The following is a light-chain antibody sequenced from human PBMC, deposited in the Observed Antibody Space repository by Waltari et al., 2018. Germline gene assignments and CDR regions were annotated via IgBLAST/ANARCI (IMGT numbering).Light chain of an antibody. J-gene: IGKJ1*01. CDR1: QSISSW. CDR2: MAS. V-gene: IGKV1-5*03. CDR3: QQYNSYPWT. Sequence: DIQMTQSPSTLSASLGDKITIPCRASQSISSWLAWYQQKPGKAPKLLIYMASSLDSGVPSRFSGSGSGTEFTLTISSLQPDDFATYYCQQYNSYPWTFGQGTKVEI.